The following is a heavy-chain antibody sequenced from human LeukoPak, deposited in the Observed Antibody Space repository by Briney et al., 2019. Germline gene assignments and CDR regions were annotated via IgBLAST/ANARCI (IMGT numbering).Heavy chain of an antibody. Sequence: WASVKVSCKASGYTFTGYYMHWVRQAPGQGLEWMGWISAYNGNTNYAQKLQGRVTMTTDTSTSTAYMELRSLRSDDTAVYYCARDQKYYGSGSYLDYWGQGTLVTVSS. CDR3: ARDQKYYGSGSYLDY. CDR1: GYTFTGYY. J-gene: IGHJ4*02. CDR2: ISAYNGNT. V-gene: IGHV1-18*04. D-gene: IGHD3-10*01.